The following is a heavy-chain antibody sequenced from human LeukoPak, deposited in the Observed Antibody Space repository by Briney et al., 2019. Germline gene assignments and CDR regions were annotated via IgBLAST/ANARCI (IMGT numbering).Heavy chain of an antibody. CDR2: INTNGSST. V-gene: IGHV3-74*01. Sequence: GGSLRLSCAASGFTFSSYWMHWVRQAPGKGLVWVSRINTNGSSTSYADSVKGRFTISRDDAKNTLCLQMNSLRAEDTAVYYCVRGGESTWSWGQGTLVTVSS. CDR1: GFTFSSYW. D-gene: IGHD2-15*01. J-gene: IGHJ5*02. CDR3: VRGGESTWS.